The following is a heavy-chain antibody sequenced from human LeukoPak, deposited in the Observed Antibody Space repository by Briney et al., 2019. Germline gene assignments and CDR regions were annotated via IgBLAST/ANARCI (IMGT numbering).Heavy chain of an antibody. D-gene: IGHD3-22*01. J-gene: IGHJ4*02. CDR1: GGSISIYY. CDR2: IYTSGTT. V-gene: IGHV4-4*07. Sequence: SETLSLTCTVSGGSISIYYWSWIRQPAGKGLEWIGRIYTSGTTHYNPSLKSRVTMSVDTSKNQFSLKLSSVTAADTAVYYCARRNSSGYYRLRYFDYWGQGTLVTVSS. CDR3: ARRNSSGYYRLRYFDY.